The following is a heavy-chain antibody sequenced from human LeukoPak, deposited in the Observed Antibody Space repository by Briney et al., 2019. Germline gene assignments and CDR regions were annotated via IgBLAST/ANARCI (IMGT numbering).Heavy chain of an antibody. V-gene: IGHV4-59*01. D-gene: IGHD4-23*01. J-gene: IGHJ4*02. CDR3: ARAGYGGNQIDY. Sequence: SETLSLTCTVSGGSISSYYWSWIRQPPGKGLEWIGYIYYSGSTNYNPSLKSRVTISVDTSKSQFSLKLSSVTAADTAVYYCARAGYGGNQIDYWGQGTLVTVSS. CDR2: IYYSGST. CDR1: GGSISSYY.